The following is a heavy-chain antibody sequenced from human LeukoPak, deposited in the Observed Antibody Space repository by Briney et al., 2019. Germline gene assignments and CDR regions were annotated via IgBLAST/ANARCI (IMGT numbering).Heavy chain of an antibody. V-gene: IGHV3-48*01. CDR1: GFTFSSYS. CDR3: ARDDYSIFDPIDP. Sequence: PGGSLRLSCEASGFTFSSYSMNWVRQAPGKGLEWVSYISSSSSTIYYADSVKGRFTISRDNAKNSLYLQMNSLRAEDTAVYYCARDDYSIFDPIDPWGQGTLVTVSS. CDR2: ISSSSSTI. J-gene: IGHJ5*02. D-gene: IGHD4-11*01.